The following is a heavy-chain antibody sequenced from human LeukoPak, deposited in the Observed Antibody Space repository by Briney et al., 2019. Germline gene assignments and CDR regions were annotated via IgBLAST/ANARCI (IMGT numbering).Heavy chain of an antibody. V-gene: IGHV1-8*01. CDR3: ARGPYYDFRSGYYTY. Sequence: ASAKVSCKASGYTFTSYDINWVRQATGQGLEWMGWMNPNSGNTGYARKFQGRVTMTRNTSISTAYMELSSLRSEDTAVYYCARGPYYDFRSGYYTYWGQGTLVTVSS. J-gene: IGHJ4*02. CDR1: GYTFTSYD. CDR2: MNPNSGNT. D-gene: IGHD3-3*01.